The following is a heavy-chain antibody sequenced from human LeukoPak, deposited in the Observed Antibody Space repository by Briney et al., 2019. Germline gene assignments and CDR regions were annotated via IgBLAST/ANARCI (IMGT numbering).Heavy chain of an antibody. Sequence: GGSLRLSCAASGFTFSSYAMSWVRQAPGKGLEWVSAISGNGGTTYYADSVKGRFSISRDNSKSTLYLQMNSLRAEDTAVYYCAKAGSRTNGVCSNFDYWGQGTLVTVSS. CDR3: AKAGSRTNGVCSNFDY. J-gene: IGHJ4*02. V-gene: IGHV3-23*01. D-gene: IGHD2-8*01. CDR2: ISGNGGTT. CDR1: GFTFSSYA.